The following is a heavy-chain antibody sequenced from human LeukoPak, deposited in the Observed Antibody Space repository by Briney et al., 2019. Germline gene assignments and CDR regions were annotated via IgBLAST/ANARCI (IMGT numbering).Heavy chain of an antibody. J-gene: IGHJ4*02. D-gene: IGHD5/OR15-5a*01. CDR1: GFSFNTFA. CDR3: ARDWSAAVYAPFDY. CDR2: ISDDGSKK. V-gene: IGHV3-30*04. Sequence: HPGGSLRLSCAASGFSFNTFAMHWVRQAPDKGLEWVAVISDDGSKKYHADSVKGRFTISRDNSENTLYLQMKSLRHEDTAVYYCARDWSAAVYAPFDYWGQGTLVTVSS.